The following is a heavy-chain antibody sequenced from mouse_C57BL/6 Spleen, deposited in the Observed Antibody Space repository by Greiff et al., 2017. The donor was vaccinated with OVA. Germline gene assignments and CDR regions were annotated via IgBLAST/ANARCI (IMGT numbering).Heavy chain of an antibody. CDR3: ARRDYGSSYLDY. CDR1: GYAFSSYW. J-gene: IGHJ2*01. Sequence: QVQLQQSGAELVKPGASVKISCKASGYAFSSYWMNWVKQRPGKGLEWIGQIYPGDGDTNYNGKFKGKATLTADKSSSTAYMQISSRTAEDSAVYFCARRDYGSSYLDYWGQGTTLTVSS. V-gene: IGHV1-80*01. CDR2: IYPGDGDT. D-gene: IGHD1-1*01.